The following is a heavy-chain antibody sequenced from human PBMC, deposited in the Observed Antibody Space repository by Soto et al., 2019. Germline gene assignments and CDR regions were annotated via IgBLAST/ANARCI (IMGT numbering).Heavy chain of an antibody. CDR2: IKSKTDGGTT. CDR1: GFTFSNAW. V-gene: IGHV3-15*07. CDR3: TTDLSSSWPLGYYYGMDV. D-gene: IGHD6-13*01. Sequence: AGGSLRLSCAASGFTFSNAWMNWVRQAPGKGLEWVGRIKSKTDGGTTDYAAPVKGRFTISRDDSKNTLYLQMNSLKTEDTAVYYCTTDLSSSWPLGYYYGMDVWGQGTTVTVSS. J-gene: IGHJ6*02.